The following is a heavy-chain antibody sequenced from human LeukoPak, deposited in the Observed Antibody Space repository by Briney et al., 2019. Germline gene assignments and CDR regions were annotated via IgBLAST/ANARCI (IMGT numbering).Heavy chain of an antibody. J-gene: IGHJ4*02. CDR2: IYTSGST. Sequence: SETLSLTCTVSGGSISSYYWSWIRQPAGKGLEWIGRIYTSGSTNYNPSLKSRVTMSVDTSKNQFSLKLNSVTAADTAVYYCAKRWVLPSSGWSYYYWGQGTLVTVSS. CDR3: AKRWVLPSSGWSYYY. V-gene: IGHV4-4*07. CDR1: GGSISSYY. D-gene: IGHD6-19*01.